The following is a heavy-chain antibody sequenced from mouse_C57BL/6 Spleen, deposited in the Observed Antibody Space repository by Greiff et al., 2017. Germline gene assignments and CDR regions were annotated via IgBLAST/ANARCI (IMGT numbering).Heavy chain of an antibody. Sequence: EVQGVESGGGLVQPGGSLKLSCAASGFTFSDYGMAWVRQAPRKGPEWVAFISNLAYSIYYADTVTGRFTISRENAKNTLYLEMSSLRSEDTAMYYCARSYDYDGAMDYWGQGTSVTVSS. D-gene: IGHD2-4*01. CDR1: GFTFSDYG. CDR3: ARSYDYDGAMDY. CDR2: ISNLAYSI. V-gene: IGHV5-15*01. J-gene: IGHJ4*01.